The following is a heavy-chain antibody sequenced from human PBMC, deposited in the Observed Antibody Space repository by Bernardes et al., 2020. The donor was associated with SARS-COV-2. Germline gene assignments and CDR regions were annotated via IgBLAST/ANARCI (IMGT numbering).Heavy chain of an antibody. D-gene: IGHD2-2*01. CDR2: IYYSGST. CDR3: ARAQLQHYCSSTSCYPDAFDI. J-gene: IGHJ3*02. CDR1: GGSISSISYY. Sequence: SETLSLTCTVSGGSISSISYYWGWLLQPPGKGLEWIWSIYYSGSTYYNPSLKSRVTISVDTSKNQFSLKLSSVTAADTAVYYCARAQLQHYCSSTSCYPDAFDIWGQGTMVTVSS. V-gene: IGHV4-39*07.